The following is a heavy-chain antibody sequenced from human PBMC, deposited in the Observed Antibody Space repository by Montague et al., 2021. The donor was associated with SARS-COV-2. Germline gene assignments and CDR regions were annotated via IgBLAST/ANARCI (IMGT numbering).Heavy chain of an antibody. J-gene: IGHJ4*02. CDR3: ARGSHQYCGGGSCYSTFDY. Sequence: SETLPLTCTISGGSVSSSSYYWNWSRQPPGKGLEWIGYIYYTGSTNYNPSLKSRVTMAVDTSRNQFSLKVNSATAEDTAVYYCARGSHQYCGGGSCYSTFDYWSQGTLVTVSS. V-gene: IGHV4-61*01. D-gene: IGHD2-15*01. CDR1: GGSVSSSSYY. CDR2: IYYTGST.